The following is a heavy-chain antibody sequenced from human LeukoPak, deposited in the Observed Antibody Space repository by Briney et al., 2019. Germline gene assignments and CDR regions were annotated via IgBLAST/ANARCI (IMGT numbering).Heavy chain of an antibody. J-gene: IGHJ5*02. Sequence: GGSLRLSCAASGFTFSSYAMSWVRQARGKGLEWVSSISGSGGSTSYADFVKGRFTISRDNSKNTLFLQMNSLRAEDTAVYYCANENWFDPWGQGTLVTVSS. V-gene: IGHV3-23*01. CDR3: ANENWFDP. CDR2: ISGSGGST. CDR1: GFTFSSYA.